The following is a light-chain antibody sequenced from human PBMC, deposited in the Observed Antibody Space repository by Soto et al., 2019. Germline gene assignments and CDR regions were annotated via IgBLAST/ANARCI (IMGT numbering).Light chain of an antibody. V-gene: IGLV2-14*01. J-gene: IGLJ1*01. CDR3: SSFTRSSTYV. CDR1: SSDVGAYNF. Sequence: QSVLTQPASVSGSPGQSITISCTGTSSDVGAYNFVSWYQQYPGKAPKVMIYEVNNRPSGVSNRFSGSKSGNTASLTISGLQAEDEADYYCSSFTRSSTYVFGSGTKVNVL. CDR2: EVN.